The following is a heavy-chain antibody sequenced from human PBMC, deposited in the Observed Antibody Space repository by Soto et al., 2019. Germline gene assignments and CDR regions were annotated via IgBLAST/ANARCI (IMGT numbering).Heavy chain of an antibody. V-gene: IGHV3-23*01. CDR3: PTAQDIVATIERFDY. J-gene: IGHJ4*02. CDR2: ISGSGGST. D-gene: IGHD5-12*01. CDR1: GCTFSSYA. Sequence: GGSLRLSCAASGCTFSSYAMSWVRQAPGKGLEWVSAISGSGGSTYYADSVKGRFTISRDNSKNTLYLQMNSLRAEDTAVYYCPTAQDIVATIERFDYWGQGTLVTVSS.